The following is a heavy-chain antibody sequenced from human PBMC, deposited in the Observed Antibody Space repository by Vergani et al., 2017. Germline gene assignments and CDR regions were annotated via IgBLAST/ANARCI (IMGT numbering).Heavy chain of an antibody. CDR1: GNSVISTDYH. CDR2: MDYSGST. Sequence: QVQLQESGPGLVKPSETLSLTCTVSGNSVISTDYHWGWIREPPGKGLEWIGSMDYSGSTSYNPSLESRISISFETTKNQFSLRLTPVNAADTAVNYCASKRGACRAAYCHSYDFWGPGTLVGVSS. D-gene: IGHD2-15*01. J-gene: IGHJ4*02. V-gene: IGHV4-39*01. CDR3: ASKRGACRAAYCHSYDF.